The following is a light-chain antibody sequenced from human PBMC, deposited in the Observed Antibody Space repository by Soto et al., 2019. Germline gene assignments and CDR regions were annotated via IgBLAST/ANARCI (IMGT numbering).Light chain of an antibody. J-gene: IGLJ1*01. CDR3: SSYTSVTTFVV. Sequence: QSALTQPASVSGSPGQSITISCTGTSSDIGRYNFVSWYQQHPGKAPKLLVYEVTNRPSGVSNRFSDSKSGNTASLTIFGLQTEDEADYYCSSYTSVTTFVVFGTGTKLTVL. CDR1: SSDIGRYNF. V-gene: IGLV2-14*01. CDR2: EVT.